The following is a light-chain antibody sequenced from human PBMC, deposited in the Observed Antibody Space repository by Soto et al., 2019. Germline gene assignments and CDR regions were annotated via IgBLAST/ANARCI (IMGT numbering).Light chain of an antibody. CDR3: KHLSNGPPGAT. J-gene: IGKJ4*01. Sequence: EVVLTQSPATLSLSQGERATLSCRASQSVSTYLAWYQHKPGQAPRLLIYDASIRATGTPARFSGGGSGTDCTLTISSLAPEDLAVYYYKHLSNGPPGATFGGGTKVDMK. CDR2: DAS. V-gene: IGKV3-11*01. CDR1: QSVSTY.